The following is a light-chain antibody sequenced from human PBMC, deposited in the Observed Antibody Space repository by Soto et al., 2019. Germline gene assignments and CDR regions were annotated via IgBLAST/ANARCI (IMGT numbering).Light chain of an antibody. CDR2: EVT. V-gene: IGLV2-14*01. J-gene: IGLJ3*02. CDR3: CSYTASDLWV. CDR1: TSDVGGYNY. Sequence: QSALTQPASVSGSPGQSITISCTGTTSDVGGYNYVSWYQQRPGKAPKVIIFEVTNRPSGVSNRFSGSKSGNTASLTISGLQADDEADYFCCSYTASDLWVFGGGTKLTVL.